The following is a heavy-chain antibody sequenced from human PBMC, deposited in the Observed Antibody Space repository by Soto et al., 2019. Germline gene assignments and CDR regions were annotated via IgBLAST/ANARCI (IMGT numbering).Heavy chain of an antibody. Sequence: PGGSLRLSCAASGFTFDDYAMHWVRQAPGKGLEWVSGISWNSGSIGYADSVKGRFTISGDNAKNSLYLQMNSLRAEDTALYYCAKEGYGSGSVQYYYYGMDVWGQGTTVTVSS. CDR2: ISWNSGSI. J-gene: IGHJ6*02. D-gene: IGHD3-10*01. CDR1: GFTFDDYA. V-gene: IGHV3-9*01. CDR3: AKEGYGSGSVQYYYYGMDV.